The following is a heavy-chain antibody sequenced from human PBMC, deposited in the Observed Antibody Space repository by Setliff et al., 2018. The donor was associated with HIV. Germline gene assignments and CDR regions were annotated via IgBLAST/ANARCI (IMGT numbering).Heavy chain of an antibody. CDR1: GGSISSHY. CDR2: FYYSGST. Sequence: ETLSLTCTVSGGSISSHYWSWIRQPPGKGLEWIGYFYYSGSTNYNPSLESRVTISVDTSKNQFYLKLSSVTAADTAVYYCARGGGFLEWLSPMDVWGRGTTVTVSS. D-gene: IGHD3-3*01. CDR3: ARGGGFLEWLSPMDV. V-gene: IGHV4-59*11. J-gene: IGHJ6*03.